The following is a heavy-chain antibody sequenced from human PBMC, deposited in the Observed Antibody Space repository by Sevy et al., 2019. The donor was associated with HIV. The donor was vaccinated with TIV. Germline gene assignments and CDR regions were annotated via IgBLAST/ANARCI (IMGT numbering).Heavy chain of an antibody. V-gene: IGHV4-39*02. D-gene: IGHD6-13*01. CDR1: GASINSNTYY. Sequence: SETLSLTCTVSGASINSNTYYWGWIRQPPGKDLDWIGSIYFSGSAYYNPSLKGRVTISVDTSKNQFSLKVRSVTATDTAVYYCAREGPRIAQFDNWGQGTLVTVSS. J-gene: IGHJ4*02. CDR2: IYFSGSA. CDR3: AREGPRIAQFDN.